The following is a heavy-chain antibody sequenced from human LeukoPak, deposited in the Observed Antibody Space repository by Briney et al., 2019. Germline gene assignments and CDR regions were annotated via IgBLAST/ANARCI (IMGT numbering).Heavy chain of an antibody. J-gene: IGHJ6*03. CDR1: GFTFSSYW. Sequence: GGSLRLSCAASGFTFSSYWMHWVRQAPGKGLVWVSRINSDGSSTIYADSVKGRFTISRDNAKNTLYLQMNSLRAEDTAVYYCARDYYDSSGYYGTYYYYYYYMDVWGKGTTVTISS. CDR2: INSDGSST. V-gene: IGHV3-74*01. D-gene: IGHD3-22*01. CDR3: ARDYYDSSGYYGTYYYYYYYMDV.